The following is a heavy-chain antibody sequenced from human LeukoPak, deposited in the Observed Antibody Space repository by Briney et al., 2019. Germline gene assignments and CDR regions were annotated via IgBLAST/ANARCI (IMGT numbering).Heavy chain of an antibody. J-gene: IGHJ4*02. Sequence: PGGSLRLSCVASGFPFSIYMMNWVRQAPGKGLEWVSSISGSSRYFSYADSLKGRFTISRDNAKNSLYLQMDSLGVEDTAFYYCATSWGFGDNYWGQGTLVTVSP. V-gene: IGHV3-21*01. CDR1: GFPFSIYM. CDR3: ATSWGFGDNY. CDR2: ISGSSRYF. D-gene: IGHD3-10*01.